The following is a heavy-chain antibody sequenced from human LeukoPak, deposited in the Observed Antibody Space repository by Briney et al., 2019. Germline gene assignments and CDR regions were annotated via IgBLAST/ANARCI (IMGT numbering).Heavy chain of an antibody. CDR3: AKDIVVITPSFDY. D-gene: IGHD3-22*01. CDR2: MYIDGST. V-gene: IGHV3-53*01. J-gene: IGHJ4*02. Sequence: PGGSLRLSCAASGFSVSSNYMSWVRQAPGKGLEWVSVMYIDGSTYYADSVKGRFTISRDISKNTLYLQMSSLRAEDTAVYYCAKDIVVITPSFDYWGQGTLVTVSS. CDR1: GFSVSSNY.